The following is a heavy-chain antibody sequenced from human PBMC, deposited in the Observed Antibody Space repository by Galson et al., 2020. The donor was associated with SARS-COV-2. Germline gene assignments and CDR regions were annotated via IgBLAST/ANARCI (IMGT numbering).Heavy chain of an antibody. V-gene: IGHV3-48*03. D-gene: IGHD2-2*01. Sequence: GGSLRLSCAATEFTLSSYAVTWVRQAPGRGLEWVSYISDSGSDISYAESVKGRFTSSRYNAGNSLYLQMNGLRVEDTAGYYCARVDCSSPSCYDYGLDVWGQGITVTVSS. CDR3: ARVDCSSPSCYDYGLDV. CDR2: ISDSGSDI. J-gene: IGHJ6*02. CDR1: EFTLSSYA.